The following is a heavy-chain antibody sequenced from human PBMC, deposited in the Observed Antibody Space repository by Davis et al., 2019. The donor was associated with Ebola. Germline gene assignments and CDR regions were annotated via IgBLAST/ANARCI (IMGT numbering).Heavy chain of an antibody. J-gene: IGHJ4*02. CDR1: GGTFSSYA. Sequence: SVKVSCKASGGTFSSYAISWVRQAPGQGLEWMGGIIPIFGTANYAQKFQGRVTITADKSTSTAYMELSSLRSEDTAVYYCARSHPTYYYDSSGYPRPLYYFDYWGQGTLVTVSS. V-gene: IGHV1-69*06. D-gene: IGHD3-22*01. CDR2: IIPIFGTA. CDR3: ARSHPTYYYDSSGYPRPLYYFDY.